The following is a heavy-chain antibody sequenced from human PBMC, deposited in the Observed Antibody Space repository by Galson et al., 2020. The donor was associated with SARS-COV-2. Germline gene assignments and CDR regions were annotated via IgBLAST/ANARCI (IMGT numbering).Heavy chain of an antibody. CDR3: ARAGLGYCTNGVCYFDY. CDR2: ISYDGSNK. D-gene: IGHD2-8*01. CDR1: RLTFSSYA. J-gene: IGHJ4*02. Sequence: GGSLRLSCAASRLTFSSYAMHWVRQAPGKGLEWVAVISYDGSNKYYADSVKGQFTISRDNSKNTLYLQMNSLRAEDTAVYYCARAGLGYCTNGVCYFDYWGQGTLVTVSS. V-gene: IGHV3-30*04.